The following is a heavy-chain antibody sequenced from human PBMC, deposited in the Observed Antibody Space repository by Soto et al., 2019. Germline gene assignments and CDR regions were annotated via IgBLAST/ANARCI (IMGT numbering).Heavy chain of an antibody. CDR1: GFTFGDYA. Sequence: PGGSLRLSCTASGFTFGDYAMSWFRQAPGKGLEWVGFIRSKAYGGTTEYAASVKGRFTISRDDSKSIAYLQMNSLKTEDTAVYYCADSGYETHPNWFDPWGQGTLVTV. CDR3: ADSGYETHPNWFDP. J-gene: IGHJ5*02. D-gene: IGHD5-12*01. V-gene: IGHV3-49*03. CDR2: IRSKAYGGTT.